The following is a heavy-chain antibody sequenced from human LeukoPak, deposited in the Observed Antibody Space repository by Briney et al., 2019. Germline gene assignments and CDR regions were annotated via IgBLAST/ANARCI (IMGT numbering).Heavy chain of an antibody. D-gene: IGHD3-10*01. Sequence: PSETLSLTCTVSGGSISSYYWGWIGQPAGKGLEWIGHISTSGTTNYNPSLKSRVTISVDTSKNQFSLQLSSVTAADTAVYYCASGDGSGSYYSVDYWGQGTLVTVSS. CDR3: ASGDGSGSYYSVDY. J-gene: IGHJ4*02. V-gene: IGHV4-4*07. CDR1: GGSISSYY. CDR2: ISTSGTT.